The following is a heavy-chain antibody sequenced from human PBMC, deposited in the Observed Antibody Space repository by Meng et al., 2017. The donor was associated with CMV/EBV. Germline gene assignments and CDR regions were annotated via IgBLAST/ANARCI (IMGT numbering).Heavy chain of an antibody. Sequence: SQTRSLTGVVYGGSFSGSYWNWIRQSPGKGLEWIGEINNSGGTYYNPSLETRVAISIDTSKKQFSLKLNSVTAADSAVYYCATRSISYRAEYYLQWGQGTTVTVSS. CDR2: INNSGGT. CDR3: ATRSISYRAEYYLQ. V-gene: IGHV4-34*01. J-gene: IGHJ6*02. CDR1: GGSFSGSY. D-gene: IGHD2/OR15-2a*01.